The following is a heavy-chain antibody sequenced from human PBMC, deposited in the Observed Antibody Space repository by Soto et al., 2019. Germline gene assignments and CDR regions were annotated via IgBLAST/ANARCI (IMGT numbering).Heavy chain of an antibody. J-gene: IGHJ6*02. CDR1: GFTFSSYA. Sequence: GGSLRLSCAASGFTFSSYALSWVRQATGKGLEWVSAISGSGGSTYYADSVKGRFTISRDNSKNTLYLQMSSLRAEDTAVYYCAKQLYYYDSSYGMDVWVQGPTVTVSS. D-gene: IGHD3-22*01. CDR3: AKQLYYYDSSYGMDV. V-gene: IGHV3-23*01. CDR2: ISGSGGST.